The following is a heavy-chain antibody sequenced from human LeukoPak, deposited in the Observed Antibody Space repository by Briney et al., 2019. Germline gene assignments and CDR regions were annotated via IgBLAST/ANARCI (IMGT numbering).Heavy chain of an antibody. CDR2: INHSGSI. CDR1: GGSFSGYY. J-gene: IGHJ4*02. D-gene: IGHD3-22*01. V-gene: IGHV4-34*01. Sequence: SETLSLTCAVYGGSFSGYYWSWIRQPPGKGLEWIGEINHSGSINYNPSLKSRVTISVDTSKNQFSLKLSSVTAADTAVYYCARGRPPYDYYDSSGYYYPLYYFDYWGQGTLVTVSS. CDR3: ARGRPPYDYYDSSGYYYPLYYFDY.